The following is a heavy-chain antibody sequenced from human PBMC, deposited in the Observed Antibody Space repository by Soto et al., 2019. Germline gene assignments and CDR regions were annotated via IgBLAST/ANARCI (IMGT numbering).Heavy chain of an antibody. CDR2: INSDGSST. CDR1: GFTFSSYW. D-gene: IGHD5-12*01. Sequence: GGSLRLSCAASGFTFSSYWMHWVRQAPGKGLVWVSRINSDGSSTRYADSVKGRFTISRDNAKNTLYLQMNSLRAEDTAVYFCEKGYSGYDYAYCGQGSILTVYS. CDR3: EKGYSGYDYAY. V-gene: IGHV3-74*01. J-gene: IGHJ4*02.